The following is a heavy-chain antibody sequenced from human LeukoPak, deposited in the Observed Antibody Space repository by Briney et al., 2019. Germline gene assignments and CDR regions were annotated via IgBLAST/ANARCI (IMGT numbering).Heavy chain of an antibody. CDR3: ARGGVGQLGWFDP. Sequence: PSETLSLTCAVYGGSFSNKYWSWIRQSPGKGLEWIGEINHSGRTNYNPSLKSRVTISVDTSKNQFSLKLSSVTAADTAVYYCARGGVGQLGWFDPWGQGTLVTVSS. CDR1: GGSFSNKY. V-gene: IGHV4-34*01. D-gene: IGHD6-6*01. J-gene: IGHJ5*02. CDR2: INHSGRT.